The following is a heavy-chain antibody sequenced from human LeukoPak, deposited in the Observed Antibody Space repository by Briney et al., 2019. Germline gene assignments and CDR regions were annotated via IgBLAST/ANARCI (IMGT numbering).Heavy chain of an antibody. Sequence: GGSLILSCAASGLTVRTTYMSWVRQTPGKGLERVSVICSEGSTYYADSVKGRFTMSKDNSKSTVYLQMNSLRVEDTAVYYCARDVYSSGWYGGFDLWGQGTLVTVSS. CDR3: ARDVYSSGWYGGFDL. V-gene: IGHV3-53*01. CDR2: ICSEGST. CDR1: GLTVRTTY. D-gene: IGHD6-19*01. J-gene: IGHJ4*02.